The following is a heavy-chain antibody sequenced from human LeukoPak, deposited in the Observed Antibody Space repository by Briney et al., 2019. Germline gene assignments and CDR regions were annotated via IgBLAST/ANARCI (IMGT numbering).Heavy chain of an antibody. CDR1: GGSISSYY. CDR2: IYYSGST. V-gene: IGHV4-59*08. J-gene: IGHJ4*02. D-gene: IGHD6-19*01. Sequence: SETLSLTCTVSGGSISSYYWSWIRQPPGKGLEWIGYIYYSGSTNYNPSLKSRVTISVDTSKNQLSLRLTSVTAADTAVYYCARWDDSAWAFGNWGPGTLVTVSS. CDR3: ARWDDSAWAFGN.